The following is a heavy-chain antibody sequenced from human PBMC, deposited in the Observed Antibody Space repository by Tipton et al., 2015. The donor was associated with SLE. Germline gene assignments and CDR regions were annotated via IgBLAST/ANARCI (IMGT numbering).Heavy chain of an antibody. Sequence: GLVKPSQTLSLNCTVSGGSLSSGCYYWTWIRQFPGKGLEWIGFISYSGTTYYNPSLETRLTISMDTSKTHFSLSLRSVTAADTAVYYCARGYDFSYMDVWGKGTTVTVSS. V-gene: IGHV4-31*03. CDR3: ARGYDFSYMDV. J-gene: IGHJ6*03. CDR1: GGSLSSGCYY. CDR2: ISYSGTT. D-gene: IGHD3-3*01.